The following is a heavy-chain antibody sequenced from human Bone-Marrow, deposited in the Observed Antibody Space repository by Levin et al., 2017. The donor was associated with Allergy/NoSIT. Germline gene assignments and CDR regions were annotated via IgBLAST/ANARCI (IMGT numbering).Heavy chain of an antibody. V-gene: IGHV3-48*01. CDR3: ARANYGPFDY. D-gene: IGHD3-10*01. Sequence: GGSLRLSCAASGFTFSTYSMVWVRQAPGRGLEWVSYITKNSDTIRYADSVKGRFTISRDNAKNSLYLQMNSLRAEDTAVFYCARANYGPFDYWGQGTLVTVSS. CDR1: GFTFSTYS. J-gene: IGHJ4*02. CDR2: ITKNSDTI.